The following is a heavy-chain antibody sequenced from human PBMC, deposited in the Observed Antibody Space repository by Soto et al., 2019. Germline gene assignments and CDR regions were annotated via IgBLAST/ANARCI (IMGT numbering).Heavy chain of an antibody. Sequence: EASVTVSCKASGYTFTSYDINWVRQATGQGLEWMGWMNPNSGNTGYAQKFQGRVTMTRNTSISTAYMELSSLRSEDTAVYYCARGGRYCSGGSCYRDYYYYYMDVWGKGTTVTVSS. J-gene: IGHJ6*03. CDR1: GYTFTSYD. CDR2: MNPNSGNT. V-gene: IGHV1-8*01. D-gene: IGHD2-15*01. CDR3: ARGGRYCSGGSCYRDYYYYYMDV.